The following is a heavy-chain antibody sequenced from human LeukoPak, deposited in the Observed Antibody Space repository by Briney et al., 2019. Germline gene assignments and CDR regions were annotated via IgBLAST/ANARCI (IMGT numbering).Heavy chain of an antibody. CDR3: ARGISSGWYSPGIDY. CDR1: GFSLRSYW. Sequence: PGGSLRLSCAASGFSLRSYWMYWVRQAPGKGLVWVSRVNADGSGTTYADSVKGRFTISRDDAKNTLFLQMNSLRVEDTAVYYCARGISSGWYSPGIDYWGQGTLLTVSS. J-gene: IGHJ4*02. CDR2: VNADGSGT. D-gene: IGHD6-19*01. V-gene: IGHV3-74*01.